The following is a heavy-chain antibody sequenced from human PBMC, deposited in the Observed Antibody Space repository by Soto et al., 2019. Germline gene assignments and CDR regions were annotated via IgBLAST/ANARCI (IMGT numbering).Heavy chain of an antibody. V-gene: IGHV3-33*01. J-gene: IGHJ4*02. Sequence: GCLRRAGTASGCTFSSYGMHWVRQAPGKGLEWVAVIWYDGSNKYYADSVKGRFTISRDNSKNTLYLQMNSLRAEDTAVYYCARVGQRGQSWSDYWGQGTLVTVSS. CDR3: ARVGQRGQSWSDY. D-gene: IGHD6-13*01. CDR2: IWYDGSNK. CDR1: GCTFSSYG.